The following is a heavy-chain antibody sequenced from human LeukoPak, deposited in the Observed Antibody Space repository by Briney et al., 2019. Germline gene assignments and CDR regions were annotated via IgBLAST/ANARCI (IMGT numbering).Heavy chain of an antibody. D-gene: IGHD6-13*01. CDR2: ISYDGSNK. V-gene: IGHV3-30*04. CDR1: GFTFSSYA. Sequence: QPGRSLRLSCAASGFTFSSYAMHWVRQAPGKGLEWVAVISYDGSNKYYADSVKGRFTISRDNSKNTLYLQMNSLRAEDTAVYYCAKDLGTSSSHDYWGQGTLVTVSS. J-gene: IGHJ4*02. CDR3: AKDLGTSSSHDY.